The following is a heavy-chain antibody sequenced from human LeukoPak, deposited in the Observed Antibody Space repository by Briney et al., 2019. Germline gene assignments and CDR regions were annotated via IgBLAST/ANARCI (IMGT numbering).Heavy chain of an antibody. CDR1: GFTFRSYG. V-gene: IGHV3-23*01. J-gene: IGHJ4*02. CDR2: ISGSGGST. D-gene: IGHD1-26*01. Sequence: GGTLRLSCAASGFTFRSYGMSWVRQAPGKGLEWVSAISGSGGSTYYADSVRGRFTISRDNSKNTLHLQLNSLRAEDTAVYYCAKRSGINYGYFDSWGQGTLVTVSS. CDR3: AKRSGINYGYFDS.